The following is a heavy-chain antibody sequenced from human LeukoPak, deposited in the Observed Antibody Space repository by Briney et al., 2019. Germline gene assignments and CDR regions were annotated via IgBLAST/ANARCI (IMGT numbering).Heavy chain of an antibody. CDR3: ARLSGYYDSDRYWYFDL. CDR1: GYTFTSYG. CDR2: IRAYNGNT. D-gene: IGHD3-22*01. J-gene: IGHJ2*01. Sequence: ASVKVSCKASGYTFTSYGISWVRQAPGQGLEWMGCIRAYNGNTNYAQKLQGRVTMTTDTSTSTAYMEMRSLRSDDTAVYYCARLSGYYDSDRYWYFDLWGRGTLVTVSS. V-gene: IGHV1-18*01.